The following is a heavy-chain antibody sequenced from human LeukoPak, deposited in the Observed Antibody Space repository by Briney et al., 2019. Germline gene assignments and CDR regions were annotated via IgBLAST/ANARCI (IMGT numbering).Heavy chain of an antibody. V-gene: IGHV3-23*01. CDR3: AKNPHDFDFWSGYDNWFDP. D-gene: IGHD3-3*01. CDR1: GFTFSSQG. CDR2: TSGVGGST. Sequence: QPGGSLRLSCAASGFTFSSQGMSWVRQAPGKGLEWVSSTSGVGGSTHYADSVKGRFTISRDKSKNTLYLQMSSLRAEDTAVYYCAKNPHDFDFWSGYDNWFDPWGQGTLVTVSS. J-gene: IGHJ5*02.